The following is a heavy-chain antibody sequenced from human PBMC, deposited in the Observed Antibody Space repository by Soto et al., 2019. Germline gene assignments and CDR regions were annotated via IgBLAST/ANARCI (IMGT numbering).Heavy chain of an antibody. D-gene: IGHD1-1*01. CDR1: GYDFTTYG. CDR3: ARGRYGDY. J-gene: IGHJ4*02. Sequence: QVHLVQSGAEVKKPGASVKVSCKGSGYDFTTYGITWVRQAPGQGLEWMAWISAHNGNTDYAQKLQGRVTVTRDTSTSTADMELRSLRSDDTAVYYCARGRYGDYWGQVALVTVSS. V-gene: IGHV1-18*01. CDR2: ISAHNGNT.